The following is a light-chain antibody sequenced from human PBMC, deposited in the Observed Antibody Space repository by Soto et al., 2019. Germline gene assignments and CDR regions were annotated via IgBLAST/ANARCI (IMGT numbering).Light chain of an antibody. V-gene: IGKV3-20*01. Sequence: EIVLTQSPGTLSLSPGERATLSCRASQSVSSNYLAWYQQKPGQAPRLLIYVASSTATGSPDRLSCSGSGTDFTFTISSMEPEDFAMYYCQEYGSSPLMYTFGQGTKLEIK. CDR2: VAS. CDR3: QEYGSSPLMYT. CDR1: QSVSSNY. J-gene: IGKJ2*01.